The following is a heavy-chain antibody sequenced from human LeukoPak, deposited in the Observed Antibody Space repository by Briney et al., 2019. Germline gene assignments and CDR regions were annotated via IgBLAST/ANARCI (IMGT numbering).Heavy chain of an antibody. CDR3: ARDGRYCIITSCYGYYGMDV. V-gene: IGHV3-53*04. D-gene: IGHD2-2*01. Sequence: GGSLRLSCAASGFTVSSNYMSWVRQAPGKGLEWVSVIYSGGSTYYADSVKGRFTISRQNSKNTVDLQMNSLRPEDTGVYYCARDGRYCIITSCYGYYGMDVWGQGTTVTVSS. J-gene: IGHJ6*02. CDR1: GFTVSSNY. CDR2: IYSGGST.